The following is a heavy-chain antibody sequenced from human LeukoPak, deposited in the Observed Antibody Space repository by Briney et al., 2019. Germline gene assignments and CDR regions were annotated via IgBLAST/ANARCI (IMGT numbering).Heavy chain of an antibody. D-gene: IGHD4-23*01. CDR3: AREDYGVNAGL. V-gene: IGHV4-59*01. Sequence: SETLSLTCTVSGGSINSYYWSWIRQPPGKGLEWIGYIYYSGNTNYNPSFKSRVTMSVDTSKIQFSLKLTSVTAADTAVYYCAREDYGVNAGLWGQRTLVTVCS. CDR1: GGSINSYY. CDR2: IYYSGNT. J-gene: IGHJ4*02.